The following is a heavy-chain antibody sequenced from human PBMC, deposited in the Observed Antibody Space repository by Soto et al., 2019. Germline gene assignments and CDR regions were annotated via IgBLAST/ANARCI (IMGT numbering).Heavy chain of an antibody. D-gene: IGHD1-26*01. CDR1: GYIFTNYA. Sequence: ASVKVSCKASGYIFTNYAMHWVRQAPGQRLEWMGWINAGNGNTKYSQKFQGRVTITRDTSASTAYMELSSLKSEDTAVYYCARDGGSYFDYFDYWGQGTLVTVSS. CDR3: ARDGGSYFDYFDY. V-gene: IGHV1-3*01. J-gene: IGHJ4*02. CDR2: INAGNGNT.